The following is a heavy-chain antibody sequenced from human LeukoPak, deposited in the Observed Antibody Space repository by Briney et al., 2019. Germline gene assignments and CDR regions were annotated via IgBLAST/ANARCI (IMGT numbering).Heavy chain of an antibody. D-gene: IGHD3-3*01. J-gene: IGHJ3*02. CDR3: AAKGVHYDFWSGYYGADAFDI. CDR1: GFTFTSSA. V-gene: IGHV1-58*02. CDR2: IVVGSGNT. Sequence: ASVKVSCKASGFTFTSSAMQWVRQARGQRLEWIGWIVVGSGNTNYAQKFQERVTITRDMSTSTAYMELSSLRSEDTAVYYCAAKGVHYDFWSGYYGADAFDIWGQGTMVTASS.